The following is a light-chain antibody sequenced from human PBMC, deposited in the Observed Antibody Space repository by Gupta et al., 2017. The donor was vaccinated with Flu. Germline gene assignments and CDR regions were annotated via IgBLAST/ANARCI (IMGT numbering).Light chain of an antibody. CDR2: RND. J-gene: IGLJ2*01. CDR1: SSNMGSNY. Sequence: QSVLPQPPSTSGTPGQRVTISCSGSSSNMGSNYVYWYQQLPGTAPKLLIYRNDQRPSGVPDRFSGSESGTSASLAISGLRSEDEADYYCAAWDGSLRGVVFGGGTKLTVL. CDR3: AAWDGSLRGVV. V-gene: IGLV1-47*01.